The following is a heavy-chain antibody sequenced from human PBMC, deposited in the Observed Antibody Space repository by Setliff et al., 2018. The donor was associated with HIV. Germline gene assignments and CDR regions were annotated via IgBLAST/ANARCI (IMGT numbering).Heavy chain of an antibody. CDR1: GYTLTTYG. V-gene: IGHV7-4-1*02. J-gene: IGHJ4*02. Sequence: ASVKVSCKASGYTLTTYGISWVRQAPGQGLQWMGWINTETGNPMYAQGFTGRFVFSLDTSVSTAYLQINSLKTEDTAMYYCARVGSYWSTFDYWGQGALVTVSS. CDR2: INTETGNP. D-gene: IGHD1-26*01. CDR3: ARVGSYWSTFDY.